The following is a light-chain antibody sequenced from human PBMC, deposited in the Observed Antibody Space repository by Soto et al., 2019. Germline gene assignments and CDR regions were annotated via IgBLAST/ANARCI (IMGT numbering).Light chain of an antibody. Sequence: DIQMTQSPSSLSASVGDRVTITCRASQSISSYLNWYQQKPVKAPKLLIFDASTLKTGVRSRCSGSGSGTDFSVSISSLHPEDIATYYCQQSNDLVSFGQGTRLEIK. CDR3: QQSNDLVS. J-gene: IGKJ5*01. CDR1: QSISSY. V-gene: IGKV1-33*01. CDR2: DAS.